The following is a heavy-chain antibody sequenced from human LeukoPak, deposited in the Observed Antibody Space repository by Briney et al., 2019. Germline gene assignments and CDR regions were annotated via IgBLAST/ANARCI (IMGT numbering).Heavy chain of an antibody. CDR2: IIPIFGTA. V-gene: IGHV1-69*01. D-gene: IGHD3-3*01. Sequence: SVKVSFTASGGTFSSYAISWVRQAPGQGLEWMGGIIPIFGTANYAQKFQGRVTITADESTSTAYMELSSLRSEDTAVYYCASSYYVLRFLEWSFDYWGQGTLVTVSS. CDR3: ASSYYVLRFLEWSFDY. CDR1: GGTFSSYA. J-gene: IGHJ4*02.